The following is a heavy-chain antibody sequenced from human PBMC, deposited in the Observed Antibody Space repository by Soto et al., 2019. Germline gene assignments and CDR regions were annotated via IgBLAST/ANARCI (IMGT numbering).Heavy chain of an antibody. D-gene: IGHD3-9*01. CDR1: GYSFSSYW. CDR3: ARNSLTGYYNYYYSMDV. CDR2: IYPDDSDT. J-gene: IGHJ6*02. Sequence: PGESLKISFNSSGYSFSSYWIAWVRLMPGKGLEWMGSIYPDDSDTKYSPSFQGQVTISADKSISAAYLQWSSLKASDTAIYYCARNSLTGYYNYYYSMDVWGQGTTVTVSS. V-gene: IGHV5-51*01.